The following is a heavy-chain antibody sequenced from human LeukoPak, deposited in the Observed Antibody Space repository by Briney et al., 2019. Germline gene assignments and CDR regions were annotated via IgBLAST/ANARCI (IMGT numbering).Heavy chain of an antibody. D-gene: IGHD3-10*01. V-gene: IGHV4-34*01. CDR3: ARAGPFGNWFDP. CDR1: GGSFSGYY. J-gene: IGHJ5*02. CDR2: INHSGST. Sequence: SETLSFTCAVYGGSFSGYYWSWIRQPPGKGLEWIGEINHSGSTNYNPSLKSRVTISVDTSKNQFSLKLSSVTAADTAVYYCARAGPFGNWFDPWGQGTLVTVSS.